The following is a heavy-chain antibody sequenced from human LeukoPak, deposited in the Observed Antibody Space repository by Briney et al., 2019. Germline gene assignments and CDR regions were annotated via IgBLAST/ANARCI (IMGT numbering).Heavy chain of an antibody. Sequence: GGSLRLSCAASGFTFSSYWVHWVRQAPGKGLVWVSRINSDGSSTSYADSVKGRFTISRDNAKNTLYLQMNSLRAEDTAVYYCARGKEYRPVSGYRGQGTLVTVSS. J-gene: IGHJ4*02. V-gene: IGHV3-74*01. CDR2: INSDGSST. CDR1: GFTFSSYW. CDR3: ARGKEYRPVSGY. D-gene: IGHD1-14*01.